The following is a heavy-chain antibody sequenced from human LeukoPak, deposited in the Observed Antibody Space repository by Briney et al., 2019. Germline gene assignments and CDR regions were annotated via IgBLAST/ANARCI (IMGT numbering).Heavy chain of an antibody. D-gene: IGHD3-22*01. CDR2: ISGSGGST. CDR3: AKRGVVIRVILVGFHKEAYYFDS. CDR1: GFTFSNYG. V-gene: IGHV3-23*01. Sequence: GGSLRLSCAASGFTFSNYGMSWVRQAPGKGLQWVAGISGSGGSTNYADSVKGRFTISRDNPKNTLYLQMNSLRDEDTAVYFCAKRGVVIRVILVGFHKEAYYFDSWGQGALVAVSS. J-gene: IGHJ4*02.